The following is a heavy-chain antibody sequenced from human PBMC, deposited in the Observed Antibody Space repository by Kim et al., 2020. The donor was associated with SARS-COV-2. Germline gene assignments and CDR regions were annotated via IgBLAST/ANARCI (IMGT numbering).Heavy chain of an antibody. CDR3: ARDSYCSGGSCPLDY. D-gene: IGHD2-15*01. Sequence: DSVKGRFTISRDNSKNTLYLQMNSLRAEDTAVYYCARDSYCSGGSCPLDYWGQGTLVTVSS. J-gene: IGHJ4*02. V-gene: IGHV3-30*07.